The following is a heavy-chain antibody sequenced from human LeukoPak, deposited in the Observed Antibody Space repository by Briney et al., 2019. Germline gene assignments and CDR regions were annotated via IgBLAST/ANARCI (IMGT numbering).Heavy chain of an antibody. CDR1: GYTFTSYG. CDR3: ARSYYYGSGSYYYYYYGMDV. J-gene: IGHJ6*02. V-gene: IGHV1-18*01. Sequence: VASVKVSCKASGYTFTSYGISWVRQAPGQGLEWMGWISAYNGNTSYAQKLQGRVTMTTDTSTSTAYMELRSLRSHDTAVYYCARSYYYGSGSYYYYYYGMDVWGQGTTVTVSS. D-gene: IGHD3-10*01. CDR2: ISAYNGNT.